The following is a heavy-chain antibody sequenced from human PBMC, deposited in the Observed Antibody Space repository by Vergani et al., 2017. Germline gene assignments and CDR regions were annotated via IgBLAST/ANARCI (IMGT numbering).Heavy chain of an antibody. CDR1: GGAVNSGSNF. Sequence: QVQLQESRPGLVKPSQTLSLTCSVSGGAVNSGSNFWTWIRQPAGNGLEWIGRTSTDGSTNYNPSLKSRVTVSVDTSKTQISLRLTSVTAEDTAVYYCARETVVTSWDGYRFHYMDVWGKGTTVTVSS. J-gene: IGHJ6*03. V-gene: IGHV4-61*02. CDR2: TSTDGST. D-gene: IGHD3-16*02. CDR3: ARETVVTSWDGYRFHYMDV.